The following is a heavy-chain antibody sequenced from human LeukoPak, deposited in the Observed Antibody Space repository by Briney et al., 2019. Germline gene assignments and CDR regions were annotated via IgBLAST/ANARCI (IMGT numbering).Heavy chain of an antibody. Sequence: SGRSLRLSCAASGFTFDDYAMHWVRQAPGKGLEWVSGISWNSGSIDYADSVKGRFTISRDNAKNSLYLQMNSLRAEDTALYYCARRNYDILTGYCYMDVWGKGTTVTVSS. V-gene: IGHV3-9*01. CDR2: ISWNSGSI. J-gene: IGHJ6*03. CDR3: ARRNYDILTGYCYMDV. D-gene: IGHD3-9*01. CDR1: GFTFDDYA.